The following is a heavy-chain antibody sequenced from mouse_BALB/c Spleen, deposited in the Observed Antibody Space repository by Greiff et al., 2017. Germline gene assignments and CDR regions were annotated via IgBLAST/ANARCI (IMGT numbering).Heavy chain of an antibody. D-gene: IGHD2-4*01. CDR3: ARNDYDSFDY. CDR1: GYTFTNYW. J-gene: IGHJ2*01. Sequence: QVQLQQSGAELVRPGTSVTISCKASGYTFTNYWLGWVKQRPGHGLEWIGDIYPGGGYTNYNEKFKGKATLTEDTSSSTAYMQLSSLTSEDSAVYFCARNDYDSFDYWGQGTTLTVSS. V-gene: IGHV1-63*02. CDR2: IYPGGGYT.